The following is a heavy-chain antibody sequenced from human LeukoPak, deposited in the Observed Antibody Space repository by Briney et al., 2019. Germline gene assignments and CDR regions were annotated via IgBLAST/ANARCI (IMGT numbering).Heavy chain of an antibody. CDR3: ARSRSGGRGQSDYLDY. Sequence: GGSLRLSCAASGFTFSDHAMPWVRQAPGKGLEWVAVISNDGSNKYYVDSVKGRFTISRDNSKNTLYLQMNSLRAEDTAVYYCARSRSGGRGQSDYLDYWGQGTLVTVSS. CDR1: GFTFSDHA. CDR2: ISNDGSNK. D-gene: IGHD3-16*01. J-gene: IGHJ4*02. V-gene: IGHV3-30*01.